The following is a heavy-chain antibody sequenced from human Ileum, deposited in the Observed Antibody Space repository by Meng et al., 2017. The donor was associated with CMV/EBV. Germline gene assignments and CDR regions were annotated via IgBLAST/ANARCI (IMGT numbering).Heavy chain of an antibody. CDR1: RYTFTGNY. CDR3: ARSSITTIPNFDY. CDR2: INPNGGTT. Sequence: VRLVQSGAEVKNPGTSVGVSCKASRYTFTGNYIHWVRQAPGQGLEWMGWINPNGGTTNYAQMFRGRVTLTRDTSISTAYMELSRLSSDDTAVYFCARSSITTIPNFDYWGQGTLVTVS. D-gene: IGHD2-21*01. V-gene: IGHV1-2*02. J-gene: IGHJ4*02.